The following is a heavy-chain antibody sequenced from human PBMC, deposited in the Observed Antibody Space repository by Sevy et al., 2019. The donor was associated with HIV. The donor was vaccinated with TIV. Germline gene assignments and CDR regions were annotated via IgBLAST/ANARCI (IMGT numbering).Heavy chain of an antibody. V-gene: IGHV3-23*01. J-gene: IGHJ4*02. CDR3: AREGCTKPHDY. Sequence: GGSLRLSCEASGFTFSKYSMSWVRQAPGKGLEWVSTFSFGCGEINYAHSVKGRFTISRDNSKSSVYLQMNNLRPEDTAVYYCAREGCTKPHDYWGQGTLVTVSS. CDR2: FSFGCGEI. CDR1: GFTFSKYS. D-gene: IGHD2-8*01.